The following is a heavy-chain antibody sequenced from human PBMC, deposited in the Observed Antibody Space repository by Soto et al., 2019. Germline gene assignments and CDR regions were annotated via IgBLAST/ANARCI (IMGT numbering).Heavy chain of an antibody. CDR2: IYHGGST. Sequence: PSETLSLTCTVSGGSISSYYWSWLRQPPGKGLEWIGSIYHGGSTYYNPSLNSRVTLSIDMTNNHVSLILNSVTAADTAVYYCARVGPWVPYYYDSSPYTFENWFDPWGQGTLVTVSS. D-gene: IGHD3-22*01. CDR3: ARVGPWVPYYYDSSPYTFENWFDP. J-gene: IGHJ5*02. V-gene: IGHV4-59*08. CDR1: GGSISSYY.